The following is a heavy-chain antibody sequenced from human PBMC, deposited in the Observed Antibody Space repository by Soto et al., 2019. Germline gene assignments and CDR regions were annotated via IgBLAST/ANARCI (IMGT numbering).Heavy chain of an antibody. CDR2: IWYDGTIK. V-gene: IGHV3-33*01. CDR3: ARGDLGGYDAFDI. J-gene: IGHJ3*02. D-gene: IGHD5-12*01. Sequence: QVQLVESGGGVVQPGKSLRLSCAASGFTFSSHAMSWVRQAPGKGLEWVALIWYDGTIKYYGDSVEGRFTISRDNSKNTLYLQMNSLRAEDTAEYYCARGDLGGYDAFDIWGQGTMVTVSS. CDR1: GFTFSSHA.